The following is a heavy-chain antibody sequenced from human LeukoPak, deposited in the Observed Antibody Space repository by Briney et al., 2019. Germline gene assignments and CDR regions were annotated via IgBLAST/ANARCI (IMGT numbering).Heavy chain of an antibody. Sequence: SETLSLTCTVSGGSISIYYWSWIRQPPGKGLEWIGYIYYSGSTNYNPSLKSRVTISVDTSKNQFSLKLSSVTAADTAVYYCARCLVGATYYFDYWGQGTLVTVSS. D-gene: IGHD1-26*01. CDR3: ARCLVGATYYFDY. CDR1: GGSISIYY. J-gene: IGHJ4*02. CDR2: IYYSGST. V-gene: IGHV4-59*01.